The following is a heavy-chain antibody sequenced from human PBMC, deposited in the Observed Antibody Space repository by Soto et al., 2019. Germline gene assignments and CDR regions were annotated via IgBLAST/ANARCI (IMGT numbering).Heavy chain of an antibody. D-gene: IGHD3-10*01. V-gene: IGHV4-59*01. J-gene: IGHJ4*02. CDR2: IYYSGST. CDR3: SSGGYYGPPDY. CDR1: GGSISSYY. Sequence: SETLSLTCTVSGGSISSYYWSWIRQPPGKGLEWIGYIYYSGSTNYNPSLKSRVTISVDTSKNQFSLKLSSVTAADTVVFYCSSGGYYGPPDYWGQGTLVTVSS.